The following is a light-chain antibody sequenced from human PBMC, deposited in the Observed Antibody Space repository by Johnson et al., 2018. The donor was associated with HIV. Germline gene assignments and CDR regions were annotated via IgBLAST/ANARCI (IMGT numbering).Light chain of an antibody. CDR1: SSNIGNNY. CDR2: DNN. Sequence: QSVLTQPPSVSAAPGQKVTISCSGSSSNIGNNYVSWYQQLPGTAPKLLIYDNNKRPSGIPDRFYGSKSGTSATLGITGLQTGDEADYYCGTWDSSLSVYVFGTGTKVSVL. V-gene: IGLV1-51*01. CDR3: GTWDSSLSVYV. J-gene: IGLJ1*01.